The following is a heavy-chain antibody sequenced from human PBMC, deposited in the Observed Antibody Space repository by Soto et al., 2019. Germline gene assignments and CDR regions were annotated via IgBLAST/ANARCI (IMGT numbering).Heavy chain of an antibody. CDR1: GFTFSSYG. V-gene: IGHV3-30*18. CDR2: ISYDGSNK. D-gene: IGHD1-1*01. J-gene: IGHJ3*02. Sequence: PGGSLRLSCAASGFTFSSYGMHWVRQAPGKGLEWVAVISYDGSNKYYADSVKGRFTISRDNSKNTLYLQMNSLRAEDTAAYYCAKTLERRAFDIWGQGTMVTVSS. CDR3: AKTLERRAFDI.